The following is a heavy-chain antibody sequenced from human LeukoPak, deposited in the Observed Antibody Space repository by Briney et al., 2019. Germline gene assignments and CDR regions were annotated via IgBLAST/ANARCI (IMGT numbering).Heavy chain of an antibody. CDR2: INWNGGST. CDR3: ARPIVGATSDAFDI. CDR1: GFTFDDYG. V-gene: IGHV3-20*04. J-gene: IGHJ3*02. D-gene: IGHD1-26*01. Sequence: GGSLRLSRAASGFTFDDYGMSWVRQAPGKGLEWVSGINWNGGSTGYADSVKGRFTISRDNAKNSLYLQMNSLRAEDTALYYCARPIVGATSDAFDIWGQGTMVTVSS.